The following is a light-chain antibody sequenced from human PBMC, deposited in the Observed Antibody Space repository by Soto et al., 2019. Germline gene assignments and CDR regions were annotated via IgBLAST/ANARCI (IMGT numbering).Light chain of an antibody. CDR2: HVT. CDR1: SSDVGGYNF. Sequence: QSVLTQPASMSGSPGQSITISCTGTSSDVGGYNFVFRYQQHPGKAPKLMIYHVTNRTSGVSSRFSGSKSGNTASLTISGLQAEDEADYYCSSYTSNITPYVFGTGTKLTVL. CDR3: SSYTSNITPYV. V-gene: IGLV2-14*01. J-gene: IGLJ1*01.